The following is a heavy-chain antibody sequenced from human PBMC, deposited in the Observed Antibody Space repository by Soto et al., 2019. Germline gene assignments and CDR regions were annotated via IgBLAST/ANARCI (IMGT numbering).Heavy chain of an antibody. J-gene: IGHJ4*02. Sequence: QMVETVGGWIQTGTSLTLSCAASVVSVSRNYMTWVRQAPGKGMEWVSFVYSGAATFYADSVKGRFILSRDHSQNTMYLQMKNLRAEDTDVYYCARGPGRLWGRGTLVTVAS. CDR1: VVSVSRNY. CDR2: VYSGAAT. CDR3: ARGPGRL. D-gene: IGHD3-10*01. V-gene: IGHV3-53*02.